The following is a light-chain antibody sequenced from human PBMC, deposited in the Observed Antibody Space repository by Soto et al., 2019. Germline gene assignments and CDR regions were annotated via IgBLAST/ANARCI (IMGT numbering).Light chain of an antibody. CDR3: QQRSNWPT. J-gene: IGKJ5*01. V-gene: IGKV3-15*01. Sequence: EIVMPQSPVPLSVSPGERAPLSCRASQTVLTNLAWYQQKPDQSPRLLIYGASARATGIPARFSGSGSGTDFTLTISSLEPEDFAVYYCQQRSNWPTFGQGTRLEIK. CDR2: GAS. CDR1: QTVLTN.